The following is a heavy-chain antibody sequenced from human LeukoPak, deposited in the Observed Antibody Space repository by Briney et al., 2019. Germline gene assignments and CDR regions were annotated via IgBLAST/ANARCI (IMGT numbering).Heavy chain of an antibody. CDR3: AKVVVPAAIGFAFDI. Sequence: GGPLRLSCAASGSTFSSYAMSWVRQAPGKGLEWVSAISGSGGSTYYADSVKGRFTISRDNSKNTLYLQMNSLRAEDTAVYYCAKVVVPAAIGFAFDIWGQGTMVTVSS. V-gene: IGHV3-23*01. CDR2: ISGSGGST. J-gene: IGHJ3*02. D-gene: IGHD2-2*02. CDR1: GSTFSSYA.